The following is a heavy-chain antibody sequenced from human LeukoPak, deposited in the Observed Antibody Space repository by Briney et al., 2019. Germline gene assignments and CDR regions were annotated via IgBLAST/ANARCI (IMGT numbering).Heavy chain of an antibody. CDR3: AKVIAGSPGLDP. Sequence: ASVKVSCKASGYTFTGYYIHWVRQAPRQGLEWMGWINPNNGGTNYAQKFQGRVTMTRDTSITTVYMEVSRLRSDDTAVYYCAKVIAGSPGLDPWGQETLVTVSS. CDR1: GYTFTGYY. J-gene: IGHJ5*02. V-gene: IGHV1-2*02. CDR2: INPNNGGT. D-gene: IGHD2-15*01.